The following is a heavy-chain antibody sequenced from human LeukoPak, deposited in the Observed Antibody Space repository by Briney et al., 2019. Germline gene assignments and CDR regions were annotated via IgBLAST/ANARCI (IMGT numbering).Heavy chain of an antibody. D-gene: IGHD1-26*01. V-gene: IGHV3-43*01. J-gene: IGHJ4*02. Sequence: PGGSLRLSCAASGFTFDDYTMHWVRQAPGKGLEWVSLISWDGGSTYYADSVKGRFTISRDNSKNSLYLQMNSLRTEDTALYYCAKDIGIVGAYEGFDYWGQGTLVTVSS. CDR1: GFTFDDYT. CDR3: AKDIGIVGAYEGFDY. CDR2: ISWDGGST.